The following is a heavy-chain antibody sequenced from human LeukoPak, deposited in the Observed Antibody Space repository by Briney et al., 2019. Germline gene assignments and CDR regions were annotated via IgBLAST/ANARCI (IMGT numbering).Heavy chain of an antibody. CDR1: GFTFSSYA. D-gene: IGHD5-12*01. CDR2: ISGSGGST. V-gene: IGHV3-23*01. CDR3: AKNQGGVSWIPQYSFDY. Sequence: GGSLRLSCAASGFTFSSYAMSWVCQAPGKGLEWVSAISGSGGSTYYADSVKGRFTISRDNSKNTLSLQLNSLRADDTAIFYCAKNQGGVSWIPQYSFDYWGQGALVTVSS. J-gene: IGHJ4*02.